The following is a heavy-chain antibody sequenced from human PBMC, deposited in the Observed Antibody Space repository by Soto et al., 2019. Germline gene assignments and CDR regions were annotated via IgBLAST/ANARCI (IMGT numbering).Heavy chain of an antibody. CDR2: IYYSGST. Sequence: SETLSLTCTVSGGSISSGGYYLSWIRQHPGKGLEWIGYIYYSGSTYYNPSLKSRVTISVDTSKNQFSLKLSSVTAADTAVYYCARDRMRVNVADYYYYGMDVWGQGTTVTVSS. CDR3: ARDRMRVNVADYYYYGMDV. CDR1: GGSISSGGYY. D-gene: IGHD2-21*01. J-gene: IGHJ6*02. V-gene: IGHV4-31*03.